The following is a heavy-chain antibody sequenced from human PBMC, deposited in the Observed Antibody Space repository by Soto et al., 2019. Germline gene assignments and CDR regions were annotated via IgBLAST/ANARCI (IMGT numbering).Heavy chain of an antibody. V-gene: IGHV5-51*01. Sequence: PGESLKISCKGSGYSFTSYWIGWVRQMPGKGLEWMGIIYPGDSDTRYSPSFQGQVTISADKSISTAYLQWSSLKASDTAVYYCARYYYDSSYLSGFDPWGQGTLVTVSS. J-gene: IGHJ5*02. CDR3: ARYYYDSSYLSGFDP. CDR2: IYPGDSDT. CDR1: GYSFTSYW. D-gene: IGHD3-22*01.